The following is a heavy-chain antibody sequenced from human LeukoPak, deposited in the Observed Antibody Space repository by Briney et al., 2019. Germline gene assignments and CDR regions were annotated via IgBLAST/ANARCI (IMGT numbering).Heavy chain of an antibody. J-gene: IGHJ4*02. CDR2: VGGDEKT. CDR3: AKDLSWWVTADY. CDR1: GFPFSGNA. Sequence: GGSLRLSCAASGFPFSGNAMSWVRQVPGRGLEWVAGVGGDEKTHYADFVRGRFTISRDNAKNTVLLQMNSLRVEDAVVYYCAKDLSWWVTADYWVRGGVVSVSS. D-gene: IGHD2-21*02. V-gene: IGHV3-23*01.